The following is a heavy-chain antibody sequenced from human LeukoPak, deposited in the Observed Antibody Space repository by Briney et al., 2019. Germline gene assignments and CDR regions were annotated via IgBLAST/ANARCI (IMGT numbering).Heavy chain of an antibody. D-gene: IGHD1-14*01. CDR3: VRIPNNAGFPNWFDP. Sequence: GGSLRLSCAASGFTFGYSTMNWVRQAPGKGLEWVSSISSSSSNIYYSDSVRGRFTISRDNAKNSLYLQMNSLIAEDSAVYYCVRIPNNAGFPNWFDPWGQGTLVSVSS. CDR1: GFTFGYST. J-gene: IGHJ5*02. CDR2: ISSSSSNI. V-gene: IGHV3-21*01.